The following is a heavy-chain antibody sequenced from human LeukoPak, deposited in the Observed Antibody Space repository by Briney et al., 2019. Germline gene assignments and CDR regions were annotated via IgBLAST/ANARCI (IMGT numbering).Heavy chain of an antibody. D-gene: IGHD1-1*01. CDR2: ISPYNGNT. V-gene: IGHV1-18*01. CDR3: ARRKGSDVPGNDY. CDR1: GYIFSNFA. Sequence: ASVKVSCKASGYIFSNFAITWVRQAPGQGLEWVGWISPYNGNTNYSPNLQDRVILTTDTSTSTAYMELRSLRSDDTAVYYCARRKGSDVPGNDYWGQGTLVTVSS. J-gene: IGHJ4*02.